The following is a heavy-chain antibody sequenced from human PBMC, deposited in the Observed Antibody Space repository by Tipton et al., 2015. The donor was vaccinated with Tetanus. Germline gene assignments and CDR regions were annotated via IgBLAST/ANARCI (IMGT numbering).Heavy chain of an antibody. CDR1: GVSISGYY. CDR3: ARNVYTVTNDAFDI. Sequence: TLSLTCTVSGVSISGYYWSWIRQPAGKGLEWIGRVDRSGTTTYNPSLKGRVTMSLDTSKNQFSLRLTSVTAADTAVYFCARNVYTVTNDAFDIWGHGTLVNVSS. CDR2: VDRSGTT. D-gene: IGHD4-11*01. J-gene: IGHJ3*02. V-gene: IGHV4-4*07.